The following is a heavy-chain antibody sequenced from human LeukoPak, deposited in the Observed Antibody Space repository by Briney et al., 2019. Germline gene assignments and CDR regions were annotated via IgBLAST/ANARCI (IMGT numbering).Heavy chain of an antibody. Sequence: SSVKVSCKASGGTFSSYAISWVRQAPGQGLEWMGRIIPIFGTANYAQKFQGRVAITTDESTSTAYMELSSLRSEDTAVYYCASEQRGARIYCSGGSCYSDYWGQGALVTVSS. V-gene: IGHV1-69*05. D-gene: IGHD2-15*01. CDR2: IIPIFGTA. CDR3: ASEQRGARIYCSGGSCYSDY. J-gene: IGHJ4*02. CDR1: GGTFSSYA.